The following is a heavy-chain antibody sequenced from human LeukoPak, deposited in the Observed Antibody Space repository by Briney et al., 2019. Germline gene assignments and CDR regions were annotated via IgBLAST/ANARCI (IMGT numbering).Heavy chain of an antibody. CDR3: ARRARYCSSTSRTWGCGYYYYGMDV. CDR1: GFTFTSSA. J-gene: IGHJ6*02. D-gene: IGHD2-2*01. Sequence: ASVKVSCKASGFTFTSSAGQWVRQARGQRLEWIGWIVVGSGNTNYAQKFQERVTITRDMSTSTAYMELSSLRSEDTAVYYCARRARYCSSTSRTWGCGYYYYGMDVWGQGTTVTVSS. CDR2: IVVGSGNT. V-gene: IGHV1-58*01.